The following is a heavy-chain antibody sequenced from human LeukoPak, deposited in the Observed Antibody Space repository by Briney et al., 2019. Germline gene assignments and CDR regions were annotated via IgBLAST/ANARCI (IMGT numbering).Heavy chain of an antibody. CDR1: GYTFTGYY. CDR3: AREQSSGWVQPYNWFDP. D-gene: IGHD6-19*01. Sequence: ASVKVSCKASGYTFTGYYMHRVRQAPGQGLEWMGWINPNSGGTNYAQKFQGRVTMTRDTSISTAYMELSRLRSDDTAVYYCAREQSSGWVQPYNWFDPWGQGTLVTVSS. V-gene: IGHV1-2*02. J-gene: IGHJ5*02. CDR2: INPNSGGT.